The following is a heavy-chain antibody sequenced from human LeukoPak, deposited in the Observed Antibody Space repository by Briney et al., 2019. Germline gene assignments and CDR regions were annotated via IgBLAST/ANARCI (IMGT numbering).Heavy chain of an antibody. CDR2: INPNSGGT. J-gene: IGHJ6*04. V-gene: IGHV1-2*04. CDR3: ARAGTVDKTTTDVGGFCMDV. Sequence: ASVKVSCKASGYTFTGYYMHWVRQAPGQGLEWMGWINPNSGGTNYAQKFQGWVTMTRDTSISTAYMELSRLRSDDTAVYYCARAGTVDKTTTDVGGFCMDVGRKGPTLTVSS. D-gene: IGHD4-17*01. CDR1: GYTFTGYY.